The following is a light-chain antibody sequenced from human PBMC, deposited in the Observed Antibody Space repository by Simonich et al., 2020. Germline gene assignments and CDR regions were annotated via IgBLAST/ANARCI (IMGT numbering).Light chain of an antibody. CDR2: VGTGGIRG. J-gene: IGLJ2*01. Sequence: QPVLTQPPSASASLGASVTLTCTLSSGYSTYKVDWYQQRPGKGPRFVMRVGTGGIRGSEGDGIPDLCSVFGAGLKRYLTIKNIQEEDESDYHCGADHGSGSNFVVVFGGGTKLTVL. CDR1: SGYSTYK. CDR3: GADHGSGSNFVVV. V-gene: IGLV9-49*01.